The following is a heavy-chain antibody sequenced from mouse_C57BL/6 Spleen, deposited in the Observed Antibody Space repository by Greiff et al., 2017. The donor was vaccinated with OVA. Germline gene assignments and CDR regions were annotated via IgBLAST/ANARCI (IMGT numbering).Heavy chain of an antibody. CDR3: ARWLYSNYYFDY. V-gene: IGHV1-55*01. J-gene: IGHJ2*01. D-gene: IGHD2-5*01. Sequence: QVQLQQPGAELVKPGASVKMSCKASGYTFTSYWITWVKQRPGQGLEWIGDIYPGSGSTNYNEKFKSKATLTVDTSSSTAYMQLSSLTSEDSAVYYCARWLYSNYYFDYWGQGTTLTVSS. CDR1: GYTFTSYW. CDR2: IYPGSGST.